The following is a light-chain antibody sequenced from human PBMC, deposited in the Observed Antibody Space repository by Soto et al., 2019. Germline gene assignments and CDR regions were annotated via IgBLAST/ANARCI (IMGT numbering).Light chain of an antibody. CDR2: GGS. CDR1: QSVSSSY. Sequence: EIVLTQSPGTLSLSPGERATLSCRASQSVSSSYLAWYQQKPGQAPRLLIYGGSSRATGIPDRFSGSGSGTEFTLTISRLEPEDFAVYYCQQYGSSPRFTFGPGTKVDIK. J-gene: IGKJ3*01. V-gene: IGKV3-20*01. CDR3: QQYGSSPRFT.